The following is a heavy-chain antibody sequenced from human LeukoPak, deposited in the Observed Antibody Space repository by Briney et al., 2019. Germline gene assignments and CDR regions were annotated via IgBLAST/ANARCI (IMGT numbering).Heavy chain of an antibody. CDR2: IFYSGST. CDR1: GGSFSSTNYY. J-gene: IGHJ4*02. CDR3: ARHPSMTMALFDY. D-gene: IGHD4/OR15-4a*01. Sequence: SETLSLTCTVSGGSFSSTNYYWGWIRRPPGKGLEWIGSIFYSGSTYYNPSLKSRVTISVDTSKNHISLRMSSVTAVDTAVYYCARHPSMTMALFDYWGQGTLVTVSS. V-gene: IGHV4-39*01.